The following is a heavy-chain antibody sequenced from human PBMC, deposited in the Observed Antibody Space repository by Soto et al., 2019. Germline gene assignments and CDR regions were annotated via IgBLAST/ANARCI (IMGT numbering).Heavy chain of an antibody. V-gene: IGHV4-39*01. D-gene: IGHD2-21*01. CDR3: ASIAAPGTTHFDF. J-gene: IGHJ4*02. CDR1: GGSLGSSSYY. CDR2: IYYSGNT. Sequence: PSETLSLTCTVSGGSLGSSSYYWGWIRQSPGKGLEWIGNIYYSGNTFYNPSLKSRVTISVDTSKNQFYLHLSSVTAADTAIFYSASIAAPGTTHFDFWGQGTLVTVSS.